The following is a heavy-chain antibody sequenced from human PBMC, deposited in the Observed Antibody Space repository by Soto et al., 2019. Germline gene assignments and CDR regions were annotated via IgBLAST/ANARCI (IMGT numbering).Heavy chain of an antibody. Sequence: GGSLRLSCSASGFTFSSYAMHWVRQAPGKGLEYVSAISSNGGSTYYADSVKGRFTISRDNSKNTLYLQMSSLRAEDTAVYYCVKDDYYYGSGSMTTIGFDYWGQGTLVTVSS. CDR2: ISSNGGST. J-gene: IGHJ4*02. CDR1: GFTFSSYA. V-gene: IGHV3-64D*08. CDR3: VKDDYYYGSGSMTTIGFDY. D-gene: IGHD3-10*01.